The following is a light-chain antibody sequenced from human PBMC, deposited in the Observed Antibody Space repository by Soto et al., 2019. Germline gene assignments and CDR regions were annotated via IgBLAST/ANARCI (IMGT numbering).Light chain of an antibody. CDR3: CSFAGGATFV. V-gene: IGLV2-23*02. J-gene: IGLJ2*01. Sequence: QSALTQPASVSGSRGQSITISCTGTSNDVGGYDLVSWYQHHPGKATKLMIYEATKRPSGVSDRFSGSKSGNTASLTISALQAEDEADYSCCSFAGGATFVFGGGTKVTVL. CDR2: EAT. CDR1: SNDVGGYDL.